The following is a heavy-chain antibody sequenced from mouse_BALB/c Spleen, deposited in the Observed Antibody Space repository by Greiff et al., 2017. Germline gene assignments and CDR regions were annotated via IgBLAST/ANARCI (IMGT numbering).Heavy chain of an antibody. CDR3: TRELRRGGFAY. CDR1: GFTFSSYT. Sequence: EVQRVESGGGLVKPGGSLKLSCAASGFTFSSYTMSWVRQTPEKRLEWVATISSGGSYTYYPDSVKGRFTISRDNAKNTLYLQMSSLKSEDTAMYYCTRELRRGGFAYWGQGTLVTVSA. V-gene: IGHV5-6-4*01. J-gene: IGHJ3*01. CDR2: ISSGGSYT. D-gene: IGHD2-12*01.